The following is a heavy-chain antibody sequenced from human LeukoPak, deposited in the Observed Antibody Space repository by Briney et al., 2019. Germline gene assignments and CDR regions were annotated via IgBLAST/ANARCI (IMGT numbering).Heavy chain of an antibody. Sequence: SETLSLTSTDAGGSISSYYWSWIRQPPGKGLQWIGYIYYSGSTNYNPSLKSRVTISVDTSKNQFSLKLSSVTAADTAVYYCARTSGYRKYYFDYWGQGTLVTVSS. V-gene: IGHV4-59*01. CDR1: GGSISSYY. J-gene: IGHJ4*02. CDR2: IYYSGST. D-gene: IGHD3-3*01. CDR3: ARTSGYRKYYFDY.